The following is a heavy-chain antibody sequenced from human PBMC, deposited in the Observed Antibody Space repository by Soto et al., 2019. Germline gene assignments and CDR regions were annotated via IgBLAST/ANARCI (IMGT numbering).Heavy chain of an antibody. D-gene: IGHD3-9*01. J-gene: IGHJ6*02. V-gene: IGHV4-39*02. CDR3: AIDILPGRYGMEV. Sequence: SETLSLTCTVSGGSISSDSYYWGWIRQPPEKGLEWIASISYSGSTYYNPTLKSRLIISVDTSKSQFSLKLSSVTAADTAVYYCAIDILPGRYGMEVWCQGTTVTVSS. CDR1: GGSISSDSYY. CDR2: ISYSGST.